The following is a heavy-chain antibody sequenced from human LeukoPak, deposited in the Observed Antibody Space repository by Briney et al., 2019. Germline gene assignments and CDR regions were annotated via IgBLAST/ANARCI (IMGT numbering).Heavy chain of an antibody. CDR2: VYYTGGT. J-gene: IGHJ4*02. D-gene: IGHD3-3*02. V-gene: IGHV4-59*11. CDR3: ARGSIYDFDS. CDR1: GGSINSHY. Sequence: PSETLSLTCTVSGGSINSHYWHWIRQPPGTRLEWIGYVYYTGGTNYKSPLESRVTISVATSKKQFSLRLTSVTAADTALYYCARGSIYDFDSWGQGTLVSVSS.